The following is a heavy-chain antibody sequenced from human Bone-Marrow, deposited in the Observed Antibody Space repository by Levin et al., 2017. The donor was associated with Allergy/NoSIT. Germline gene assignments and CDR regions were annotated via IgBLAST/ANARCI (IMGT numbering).Heavy chain of an antibody. V-gene: IGHV4-31*03. D-gene: IGHD3-10*01. CDR3: ARARRLLWFGESYYFDY. J-gene: IGHJ4*02. CDR1: GGSISSGGYY. CDR2: IYYSGST. Sequence: SETLSLTCTVSGGSISSGGYYWSWIRQHPGKGLEWIGYIYYSGSTYYNPSLKSRVTISVDTSKNQFSLKLSSVTAADTAVYYCARARRLLWFGESYYFDYWGQGTLVTVSS.